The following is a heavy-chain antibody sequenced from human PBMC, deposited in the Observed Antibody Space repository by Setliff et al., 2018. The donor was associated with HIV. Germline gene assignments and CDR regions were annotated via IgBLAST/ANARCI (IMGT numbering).Heavy chain of an antibody. J-gene: IGHJ3*01. D-gene: IGHD7-27*01. Sequence: ASETLSLTCTLSGFSISSDGFYWNWIRQRPGKGLGWIGYIFGSGITYYNPSLKSRLRISIDTSANQFSVELSSVTAADTALYFCARVPNWGEAPFAFDVWGLGTMVTLSS. CDR2: IFGSGIT. CDR1: GFSISSDGFY. CDR3: ARVPNWGEAPFAFDV. V-gene: IGHV4-31*03.